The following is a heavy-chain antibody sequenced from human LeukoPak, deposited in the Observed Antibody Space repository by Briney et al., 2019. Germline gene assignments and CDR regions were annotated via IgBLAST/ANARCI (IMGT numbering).Heavy chain of an antibody. D-gene: IGHD2-15*01. V-gene: IGHV3-11*04. CDR3: AEDGDIVAAVYDFDI. Sequence: GGSLRLSCAASGFNFSDDYMSWIRQAPGKGREWVSYISRSGDTIYYIHSVKGRFTIYRDNANQSLYLQVNSLRVDDTAVYYCAEDGDIVAAVYDFDIWGKGTMVTVSS. J-gene: IGHJ3*02. CDR1: GFNFSDDY. CDR2: ISRSGDTI.